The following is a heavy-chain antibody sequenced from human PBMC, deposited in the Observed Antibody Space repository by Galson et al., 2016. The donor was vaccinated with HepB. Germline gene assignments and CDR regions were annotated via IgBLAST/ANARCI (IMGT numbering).Heavy chain of an antibody. D-gene: IGHD3-10*01. CDR1: GYTFTSYY. J-gene: IGHJ4*02. CDR3: ARGHYGSGTYYKMDY. V-gene: IGHV1-18*01. CDR2: INNNGNT. Sequence: SVKVSCKASGYTFTSYYITWVRQAPGQGLEWMGWINNNGNTNYAQKFQGRVTMVADTSTSTAYMELRGLTSADTAVYYWARGHYGSGTYYKMDYWGQGTLVTVSS.